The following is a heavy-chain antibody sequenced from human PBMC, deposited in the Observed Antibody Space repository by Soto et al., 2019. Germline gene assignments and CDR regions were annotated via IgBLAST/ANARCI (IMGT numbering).Heavy chain of an antibody. V-gene: IGHV3-30*18. CDR3: GKDVGDYVPYDYGLDV. J-gene: IGHJ6*01. Sequence: QVQLVESGGGVDQPGTYLRLSCAASGFTFKTHAMHWVRQAPGKGLERMAVIAYDGNEKFYPDSVKSRFTISRDNCKNALYLQINTLRNEDTAVYYCGKDVGDYVPYDYGLDVWGQGTTVTVSS. CDR2: IAYDGNEK. D-gene: IGHD3-16*01. CDR1: GFTFKTHA.